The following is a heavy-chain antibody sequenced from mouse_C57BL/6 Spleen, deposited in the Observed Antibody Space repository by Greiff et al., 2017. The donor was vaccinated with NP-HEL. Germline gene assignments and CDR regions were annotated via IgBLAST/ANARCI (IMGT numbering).Heavy chain of an antibody. CDR1: GYTFTDYE. J-gene: IGHJ1*03. Sequence: VQLQQSGAELVRPGASVTLSCKASGYTFTDYEMHWVKQTPVHGLEWIGAIDPETGGTAYNQKFKGKAILTADKSSSTAYMELRSLTSEDSAVYYCTLGVTTVVDWYFDVWGTGTTVTVSS. CDR2: IDPETGGT. D-gene: IGHD1-1*01. CDR3: TLGVTTVVDWYFDV. V-gene: IGHV1-15*01.